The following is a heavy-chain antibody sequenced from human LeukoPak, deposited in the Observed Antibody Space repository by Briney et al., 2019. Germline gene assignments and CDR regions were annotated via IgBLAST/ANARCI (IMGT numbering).Heavy chain of an antibody. CDR1: GGSISSSSYY. Sequence: PSETLSLTCTVSGGSISSSSYYWGWIRQPPGKGLEWIGSIYYSGSTYYNPSLKSRVTISVDTSKNQFSLKLSSVTAADMAVYYCARVNLGSGGSCYIFDPWGQGTLVTVSS. CDR3: ARVNLGSGGSCYIFDP. J-gene: IGHJ5*02. V-gene: IGHV4-39*07. CDR2: IYYSGST. D-gene: IGHD2-15*01.